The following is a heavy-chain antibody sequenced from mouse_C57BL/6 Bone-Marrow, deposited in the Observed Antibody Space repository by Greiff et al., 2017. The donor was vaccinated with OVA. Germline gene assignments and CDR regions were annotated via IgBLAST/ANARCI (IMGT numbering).Heavy chain of an antibody. V-gene: IGHV6-6*01. Sequence: EVQVVESGGGLVQPGGSMKLSCAASGFTFSDAWMDWVRQSPEKGLEWVAEIRNKANNHATYYAESVKGRFTISRDDSKSSVYLQMNSLRAEDTGIYYCTRRRLRRGNYFDYWGQGTTLTVSS. CDR3: TRRRLRRGNYFDY. J-gene: IGHJ2*01. CDR1: GFTFSDAW. CDR2: IRNKANNHAT. D-gene: IGHD2-4*01.